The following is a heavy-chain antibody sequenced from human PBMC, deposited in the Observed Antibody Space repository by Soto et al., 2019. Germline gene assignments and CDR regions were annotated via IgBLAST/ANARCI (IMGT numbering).Heavy chain of an antibody. J-gene: IGHJ3*02. CDR3: ARDLRGGYDAFDI. CDR2: ISFGGST. D-gene: IGHD1-26*01. V-gene: IGHV4-31*03. CDR1: GGSITSTGYY. Sequence: QVQLQESGPGLVKPSQTLSLTCTVSGGSITSTGYYWSWIRQHPEKGLEWIGYISFGGSTYYNPSHKSRVAISMDTSKTQFSLKLSYVTAADTAVYYCARDLRGGYDAFDIWGQGTMVTVSS.